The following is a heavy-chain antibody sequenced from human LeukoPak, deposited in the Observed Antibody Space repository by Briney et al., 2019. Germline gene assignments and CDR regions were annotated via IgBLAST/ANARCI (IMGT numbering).Heavy chain of an antibody. D-gene: IGHD1-26*01. CDR3: AEGMKSGSYLNFDY. CDR1: GFTVSSNY. CDR2: IGGSGGST. Sequence: PGGSLRLSCAASGFTVSSNYMSWVRQAPGKGLEWVSAIGGSGGSTYYADSVKGRFTISRDNSKNTLYLQMNSLRAEDTAVYYCAEGMKSGSYLNFDYWGQGTLVTVSS. J-gene: IGHJ4*02. V-gene: IGHV3-23*01.